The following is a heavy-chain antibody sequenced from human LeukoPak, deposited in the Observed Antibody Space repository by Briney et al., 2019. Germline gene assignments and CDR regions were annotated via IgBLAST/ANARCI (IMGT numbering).Heavy chain of an antibody. Sequence: SETLSLTCTVSGGSISSSRYYWGWIRQPPGKGLEWIGGIYYSGSTFYNPSLKSRVTISVDTSKNQFSLKLSSVTAADTAVYYCARGYGRYFDYWGQGTLVTVSS. D-gene: IGHD5-18*01. J-gene: IGHJ4*02. CDR1: GGSISSSRYY. V-gene: IGHV4-39*07. CDR2: IYYSGST. CDR3: ARGYGRYFDY.